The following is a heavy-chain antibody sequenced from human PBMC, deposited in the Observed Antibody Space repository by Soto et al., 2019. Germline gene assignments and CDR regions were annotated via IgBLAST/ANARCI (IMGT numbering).Heavy chain of an antibody. Sequence: SVKVSCKASGGTFSSYAISWVRQAPGQGLEWMGGIIPIFGTANYAQKFQGRVTITADKSTSTAYMELSSLRSENTAVYYCARMGIAARLRGRGYGMDVWGQGTTVTVSS. V-gene: IGHV1-69*06. CDR1: GGTFSSYA. J-gene: IGHJ6*02. CDR2: IIPIFGTA. CDR3: ARMGIAARLRGRGYGMDV. D-gene: IGHD6-6*01.